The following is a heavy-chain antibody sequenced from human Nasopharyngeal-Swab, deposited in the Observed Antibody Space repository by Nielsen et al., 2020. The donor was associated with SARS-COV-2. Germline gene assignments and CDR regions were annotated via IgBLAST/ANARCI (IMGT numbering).Heavy chain of an antibody. D-gene: IGHD6-13*01. V-gene: IGHV1-24*01. CDR2: FDPEDGET. Sequence: ASAKVPCKVSGYTLTELSMHWVRQAPGKGLEWMGGFDPEDGETIYAQKFQGRVTMTEDTSTDTAYMELSSLRSEDTAVYYCATGAAAGTQNWFDPWGQGTLVTVSS. J-gene: IGHJ5*02. CDR1: GYTLTELS. CDR3: ATGAAAGTQNWFDP.